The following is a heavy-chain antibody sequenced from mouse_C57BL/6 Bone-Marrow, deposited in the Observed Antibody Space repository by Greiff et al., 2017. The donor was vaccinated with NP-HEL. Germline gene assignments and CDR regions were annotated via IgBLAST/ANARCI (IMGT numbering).Heavy chain of an antibody. D-gene: IGHD1-1*01. Sequence: QVTLKVSGPGILQPSQTLSLTCSFSGFSLSTFGMGVGWIRQPSGKGLEWLAHIWWDDDKYYNPALKSRLTLSKDTSKNQVVLRIANVDTADTATYDCALIGPFTGSSVDYWGQGTTLTVSS. J-gene: IGHJ2*01. V-gene: IGHV8-8*01. CDR1: GFSLSTFGMG. CDR2: IWWDDDK. CDR3: ALIGPFTGSSVDY.